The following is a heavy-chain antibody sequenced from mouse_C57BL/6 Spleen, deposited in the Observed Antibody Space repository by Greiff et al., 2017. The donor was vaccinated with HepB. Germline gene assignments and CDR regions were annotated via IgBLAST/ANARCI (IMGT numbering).Heavy chain of an antibody. V-gene: IGHV7-4*01. J-gene: IGHJ3*01. D-gene: IGHD3-2*02. CDR1: GFTFTDYY. CDR3: VKAEDSSGYVAAY. CDR2: IRNKANGYTT. Sequence: EVMLVESGGGLVQPGASLRLSCAASGFTFTDYYMSWARQPPGKAPEWLALIRNKANGYTTEYTASVKGRFTISRDNSQNILYLQMNTLRAEDSATYYCVKAEDSSGYVAAYWGQGTLVTVSA.